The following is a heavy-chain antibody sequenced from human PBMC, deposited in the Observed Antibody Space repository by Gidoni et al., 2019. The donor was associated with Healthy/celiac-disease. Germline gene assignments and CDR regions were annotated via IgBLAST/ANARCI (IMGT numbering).Heavy chain of an antibody. Sequence: QVQLQQSGPGLVKPSQTLSLTCAISVDSASSNSAAWNWIRQSPSRGLEWLGRTYYRSKWYNDYAVSVKSRITINPDTSKNQFSLQLNSVTPEDTAVYYCAREPGGSPGSYYYNEGDNWFDPWGQGTLVTVSS. D-gene: IGHD1-26*01. CDR3: AREPGGSPGSYYYNEGDNWFDP. V-gene: IGHV6-1*01. J-gene: IGHJ5*02. CDR1: VDSASSNSAA. CDR2: TYYRSKWYN.